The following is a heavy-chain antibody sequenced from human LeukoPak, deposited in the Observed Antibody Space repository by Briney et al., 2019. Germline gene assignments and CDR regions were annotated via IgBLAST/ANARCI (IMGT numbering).Heavy chain of an antibody. Sequence: PSETLSLTCTVSGGSISNYYWNWIRQSPGKGLEWIGSIYYTGSTNYNPSLKSRVTISVDTSKTQFSLKLSSVTAADTAVYYCARAAYIAAAGSLFDYWGQGTLVTVSS. D-gene: IGHD6-13*01. CDR3: ARAAYIAAAGSLFDY. CDR2: IYYTGST. CDR1: GGSISNYY. V-gene: IGHV4-59*01. J-gene: IGHJ4*02.